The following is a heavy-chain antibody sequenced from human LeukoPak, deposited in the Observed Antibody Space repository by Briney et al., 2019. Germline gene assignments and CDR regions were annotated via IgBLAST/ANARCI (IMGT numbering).Heavy chain of an antibody. J-gene: IGHJ4*02. CDR1: GYTFTDYY. V-gene: IGHV1-2*02. Sequence: ASVKVSCKASGYTFTDYYMHWVRQAPGQGLEWMGWINPNSGGTNYAQKFQGRVTMTRDTSISTAYMELSRLRSDDTAVYYCARDPPPNTYYYGSGAQGDYWGQGTLVTVSS. CDR2: INPNSGGT. CDR3: ARDPPPNTYYYGSGAQGDY. D-gene: IGHD3-10*01.